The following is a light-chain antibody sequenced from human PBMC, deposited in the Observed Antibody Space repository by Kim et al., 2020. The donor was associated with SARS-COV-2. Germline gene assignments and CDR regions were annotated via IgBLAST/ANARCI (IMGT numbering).Light chain of an antibody. CDR1: RSWDKY. J-gene: IGLJ3*02. V-gene: IGLV3-1*01. CDR2: QDS. CDR3: QAWDSSTWV. Sequence: VSQGTTASIPGSGDRSWDKYACWYKQKPGQAPVLVNYQDSTRPAGTPECSSAFNPGNTSLLTFGVTQAMDEDDYSCQAWDSSTWVFGGGTQLTVL.